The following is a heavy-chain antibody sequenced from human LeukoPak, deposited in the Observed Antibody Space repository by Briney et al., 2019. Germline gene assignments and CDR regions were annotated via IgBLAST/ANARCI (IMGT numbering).Heavy chain of an antibody. CDR3: ASAYGSGSYSLDY. V-gene: IGHV4-59*01. CDR1: GGSISRYY. Sequence: SETLSLTCTVSGGSISRYYWSWIRQPPGMGLEWIGYIYSSGSTNYNPSLKSRVTISADTSKNHFSLKVSAVTAADTAVYYCASAYGSGSYSLDYWGQGTLVTVSS. J-gene: IGHJ4*02. CDR2: IYSSGST. D-gene: IGHD3-10*01.